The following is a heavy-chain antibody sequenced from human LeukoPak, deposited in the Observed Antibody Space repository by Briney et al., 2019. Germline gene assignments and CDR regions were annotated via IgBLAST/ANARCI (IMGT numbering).Heavy chain of an antibody. CDR2: ISAYNGNT. V-gene: IGHV1-18*01. Sequence: ASVKVSCKAFGYTFTSYGISWVRQGPRQGLEWMGGISAYNGNTNYAQKLQGRVTMTTDTSTSTAYMELRSLRSDDTAVYYCARDGITMVRGVDDAFDIWGQGTMVTVSS. D-gene: IGHD3-10*01. CDR1: GYTFTSYG. CDR3: ARDGITMVRGVDDAFDI. J-gene: IGHJ3*02.